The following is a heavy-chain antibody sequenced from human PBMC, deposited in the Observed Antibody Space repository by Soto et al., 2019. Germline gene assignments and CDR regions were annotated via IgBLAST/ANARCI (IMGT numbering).Heavy chain of an antibody. CDR3: ARGVVVVPAAMVDWFDP. CDR2: IYPGDSDT. J-gene: IGHJ5*02. Sequence: GASLKISCKGSGYSFTRYWIGWVRQVPGKGLEWMGIIYPGDSDTRYSPSFQSQVTISADKSISTAYLQWSSLKASDTAMYYCARGVVVVPAAMVDWFDPWGQGTLVTVSS. V-gene: IGHV5-51*01. D-gene: IGHD2-2*01. CDR1: GYSFTRYW.